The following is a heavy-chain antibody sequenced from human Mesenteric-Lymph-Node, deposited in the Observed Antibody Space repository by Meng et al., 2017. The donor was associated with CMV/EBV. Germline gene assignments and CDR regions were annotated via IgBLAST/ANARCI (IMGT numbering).Heavy chain of an antibody. Sequence: FTSDGISVVRQAPGQGLEWMGWISAYNGNTNYAQKLQGRVTMTTDTSTSTAYMELRSLRSDDTAVYYCARILVGYCSSTSCYAYYFDYWGQGTLVTVSS. CDR1: FTSDG. CDR3: ARILVGYCSSTSCYAYYFDY. J-gene: IGHJ4*02. D-gene: IGHD2-2*01. V-gene: IGHV1-18*01. CDR2: ISAYNGNT.